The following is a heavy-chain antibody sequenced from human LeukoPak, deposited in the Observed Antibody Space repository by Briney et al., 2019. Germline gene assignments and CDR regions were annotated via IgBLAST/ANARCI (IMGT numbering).Heavy chain of an antibody. CDR3: ARGNYYDSSGYNLVYFDY. CDR2: IYYSGST. V-gene: IGHV4-59*08. CDR1: GGSISSYY. Sequence: SETLSLTCTVSGGSISSYYWSWIRQPPGKGLEWIGYIYYSGSTNYNPSLKSRVTISVDTSKNQFSLKLSSVTAADTAVYYCARGNYYDSSGYNLVYFDYWGQGALVTVSS. D-gene: IGHD3-22*01. J-gene: IGHJ4*02.